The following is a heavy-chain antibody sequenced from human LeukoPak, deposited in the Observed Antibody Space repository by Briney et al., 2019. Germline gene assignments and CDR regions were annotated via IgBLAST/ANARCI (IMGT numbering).Heavy chain of an antibody. CDR3: ARLRQLWAPYFDY. V-gene: IGHV4-39*01. CDR2: IYYSGST. CDR1: GGSISSSSYY. J-gene: IGHJ4*02. D-gene: IGHD5-18*01. Sequence: SETLSLTCTVSGGSISSSSYYWGWIRQPPGKGLEWIGSIYYSGSTYYNPSLKSRVTISVDTSKNRFSLKLSSVTAADTAVYYCARLRQLWAPYFDYWGQGTLVTVSS.